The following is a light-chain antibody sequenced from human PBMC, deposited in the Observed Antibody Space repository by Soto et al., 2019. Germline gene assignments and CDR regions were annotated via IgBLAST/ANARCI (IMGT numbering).Light chain of an antibody. CDR3: HQYNNWPLWT. Sequence: EIVMTQSPATLSVSPGERATLSCRASQCVSSNLAWYQQKRGQGPRLLIYGASTRATGIPARFSGSGSGTEFTLTISSMQSEDFAVYYCHQYNNWPLWTFGQGTKVEIK. J-gene: IGKJ1*01. CDR1: QCVSSN. V-gene: IGKV3-15*01. CDR2: GAS.